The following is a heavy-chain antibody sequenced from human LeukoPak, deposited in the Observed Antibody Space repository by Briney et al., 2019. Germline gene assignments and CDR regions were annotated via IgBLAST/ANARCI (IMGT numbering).Heavy chain of an antibody. J-gene: IGHJ4*02. D-gene: IGHD6-19*01. CDR2: INPSGGST. Sequence: ASVKVSCKASGYTFTSYGISWVRQAPGQGLEWMGIINPSGGSTSYAQKFQGRVTMTRDMSTSTVYMELSSLRSEDTAVYYCARSPYSSGWYGFSDYWGQGTLVTVSS. CDR1: GYTFTSYG. CDR3: ARSPYSSGWYGFSDY. V-gene: IGHV1-46*01.